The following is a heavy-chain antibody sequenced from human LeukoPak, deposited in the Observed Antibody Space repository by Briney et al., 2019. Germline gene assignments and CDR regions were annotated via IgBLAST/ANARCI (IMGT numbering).Heavy chain of an antibody. CDR1: GGSISSYY. Sequence: SETLSLTCTVSGGSISSYYWSWIRQPPGKGLEWIGYIYYSESTNYNPSLKSRVTISVDTSKNQFSLKLSSVTASDTAVHHCARDPGYDFWSGYRHDAFDIWGQGTMVTASS. CDR3: ARDPGYDFWSGYRHDAFDI. J-gene: IGHJ3*02. V-gene: IGHV4-59*01. D-gene: IGHD3-3*01. CDR2: IYYSEST.